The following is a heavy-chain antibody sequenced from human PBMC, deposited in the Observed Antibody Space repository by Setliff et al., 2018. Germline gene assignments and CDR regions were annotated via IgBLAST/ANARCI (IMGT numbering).Heavy chain of an antibody. V-gene: IGHV1-18*01. D-gene: IGHD5-18*01. CDR1: GYTFRNYA. CDR2: ISVYNGDT. Sequence: ASVKVSCKASGYTFRNYAFAWVRQAPGQGLEWLGWISVYNGDTNYAQKFQGRVTLTTDTSTSTAYMELRSLTSDDSAFYYCARASSVELVTIRTNSWFTYWGQGTLVTVSS. CDR3: ARASSVELVTIRTNSWFTY. J-gene: IGHJ4*02.